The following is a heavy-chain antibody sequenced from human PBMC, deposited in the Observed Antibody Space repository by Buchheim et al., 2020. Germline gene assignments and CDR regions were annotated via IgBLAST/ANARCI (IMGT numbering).Heavy chain of an antibody. V-gene: IGHV3-33*01. CDR3: ARGDLGSTWYGRY. CDR1: GFIFSSYA. CDR2: IWVDGSNK. D-gene: IGHD6-13*01. J-gene: IGHJ4*02. Sequence: QVQLVESGGGVVQPGRSLRLSCAASGFIFSSYAMHWVRQAPGKGLEWVAVIWVDGSNKYYADSVKGRFTTSRDNSKNTLYLQMNSLRAEDTAVYYCARGDLGSTWYGRYWGQGTL.